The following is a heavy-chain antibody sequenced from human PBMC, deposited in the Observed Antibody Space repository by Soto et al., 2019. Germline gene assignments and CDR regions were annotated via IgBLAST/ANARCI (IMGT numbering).Heavy chain of an antibody. V-gene: IGHV5-10-1*01. J-gene: IGHJ6*02. CDR1: GYSFTSYW. Sequence: GESLKISCKGSGYSFTSYWISWVRQMPGKGLEWMGRIDPSDSYTNYSPSFQGHVTISADKSISTAYLQWSSLKASDTAMYYCARHVVSCSSTSCYIGRDSYYGMDVWGQGTTVTVSS. D-gene: IGHD2-2*01. CDR3: ARHVVSCSSTSCYIGRDSYYGMDV. CDR2: IDPSDSYT.